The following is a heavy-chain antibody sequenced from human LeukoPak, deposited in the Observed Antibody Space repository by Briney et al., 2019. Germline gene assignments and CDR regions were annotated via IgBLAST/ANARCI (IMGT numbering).Heavy chain of an antibody. CDR2: IYYSGST. CDR1: GGSISSYY. J-gene: IGHJ5*02. CDR3: ARGVAAAGTGNWFDP. Sequence: SETLSLTCTVSGGSISSYYWSWIRQHPGKGLEWIGYIYYSGSTYYNPSLKSRVTISVDTSKNQFSLKLSSVTAADTAVYYCARGVAAAGTGNWFDPWGQGTLVTVSS. V-gene: IGHV4-59*06. D-gene: IGHD6-13*01.